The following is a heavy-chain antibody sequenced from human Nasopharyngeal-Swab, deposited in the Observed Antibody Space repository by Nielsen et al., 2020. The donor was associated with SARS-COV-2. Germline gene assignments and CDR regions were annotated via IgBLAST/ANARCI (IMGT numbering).Heavy chain of an antibody. CDR1: GYTFTGYY. D-gene: IGHD2-2*01. J-gene: IGHJ6*02. Sequence: ASVKVSCKASGYTFTGYYMHWVRQAPGQGLEWMGRINPNSGGTNYAQKFQGRVIMTRDTSISTAYMELSRLRSDDTAVYYCARERDGDIVVVPAAMRYYYYGMDVWGQGTTVTVSS. CDR3: ARERDGDIVVVPAAMRYYYYGMDV. V-gene: IGHV1-2*06. CDR2: INPNSGGT.